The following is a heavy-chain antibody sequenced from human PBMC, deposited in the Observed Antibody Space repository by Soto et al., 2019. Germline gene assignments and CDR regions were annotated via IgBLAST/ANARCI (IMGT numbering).Heavy chain of an antibody. V-gene: IGHV1-24*01. J-gene: IGHJ3*02. Sequence: ASVKVSCKVSGYTLTELSMHWVRQAPGKGLEWMGGFDPEDGETIYAQKFQGRVTMTEDTSTDTAYMELSSLRSEDTAVYYCATDSEYRSSAGAFDIWGQGTIVTVSS. CDR2: FDPEDGET. CDR1: GYTLTELS. CDR3: ATDSEYRSSAGAFDI. D-gene: IGHD6-6*01.